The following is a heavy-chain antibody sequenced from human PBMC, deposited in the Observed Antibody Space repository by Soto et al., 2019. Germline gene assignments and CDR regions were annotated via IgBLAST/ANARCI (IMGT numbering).Heavy chain of an antibody. CDR1: GGSISSSSYY. Sequence: KTSETLSLTCTVSGGSISSSSYYWGWIRQPPGKGLEWIGSIYYSGSTYYNPSLKSRVTISVDTSKNQFSLKLSSVTAADTAVYYCARSDCSSTSCHDAFDIWGQGTMVTVSS. V-gene: IGHV4-39*01. J-gene: IGHJ3*02. CDR3: ARSDCSSTSCHDAFDI. D-gene: IGHD2-2*01. CDR2: IYYSGST.